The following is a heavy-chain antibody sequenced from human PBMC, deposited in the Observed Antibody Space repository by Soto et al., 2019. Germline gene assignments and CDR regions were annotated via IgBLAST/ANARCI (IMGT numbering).Heavy chain of an antibody. D-gene: IGHD3-10*01. Sequence: SEDLSLTCTVSGRSTSSSSCYWGCILQHPGKGLEWIGSIYYSGSTYYNPSLKSRVTISVDTSKNQFSLKLSSVTAADTAVYYCARYGSGSYLIYYYGMDVWGQGTTVT. CDR3: ARYGSGSYLIYYYGMDV. V-gene: IGHV4-39*01. CDR1: GRSTSSSSCY. J-gene: IGHJ6*02. CDR2: IYYSGST.